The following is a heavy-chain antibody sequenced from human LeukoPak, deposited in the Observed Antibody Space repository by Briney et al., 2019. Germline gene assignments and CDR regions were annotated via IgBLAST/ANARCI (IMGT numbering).Heavy chain of an antibody. Sequence: PSETLSLTCAVYAGSFSGYYLSWIRQPPGKGLEGIGEINHSGSTNYNPPLKSRVTISVDTSKNQFSLKLSSVTAADTAVYYCAREQYYDNFFDYWGQGTLVTVSS. D-gene: IGHD3-9*01. CDR2: INHSGST. CDR1: AGSFSGYY. CDR3: AREQYYDNFFDY. V-gene: IGHV4-34*01. J-gene: IGHJ4*02.